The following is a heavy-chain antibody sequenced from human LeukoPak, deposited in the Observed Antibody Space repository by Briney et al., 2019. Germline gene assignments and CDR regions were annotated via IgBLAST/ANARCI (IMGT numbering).Heavy chain of an antibody. CDR2: INHSGST. CDR1: GGSFSGYY. Sequence: SETLSLTCAVYGGSFSGYYWSWIRQPPGKGLEWIGEINHSGSTNYNPSLKSRVTISVDTAKNQVSLQLTSVTAVDTAVYYCARDDYRGVTNFDPWGQGTLVTVSS. D-gene: IGHD3-10*01. CDR3: ARDDYRGVTNFDP. J-gene: IGHJ5*02. V-gene: IGHV4-34*01.